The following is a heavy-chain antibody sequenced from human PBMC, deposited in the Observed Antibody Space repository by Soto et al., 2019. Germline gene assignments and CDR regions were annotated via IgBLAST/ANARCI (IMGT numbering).Heavy chain of an antibody. CDR1: AFTFSSYS. J-gene: IGHJ6*02. CDR3: ARDQLHCCGGSCVYRYCGMDV. D-gene: IGHD2-15*01. Sequence: PGGSLRLSCAPSAFTFSSYSMNWVRQAPGKGMEWVSSISSSSSYIYYADSVKGRFTISRDNAKNSLYLQMNSLRAEDTAVYYCARDQLHCCGGSCVYRYCGMDVWGQGPTVT. CDR2: ISSSSSYI. V-gene: IGHV3-21*01.